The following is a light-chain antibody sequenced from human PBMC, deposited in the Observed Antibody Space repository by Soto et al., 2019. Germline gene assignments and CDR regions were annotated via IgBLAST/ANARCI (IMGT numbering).Light chain of an antibody. V-gene: IGKV1-5*03. CDR1: HSISSW. J-gene: IGKJ1*01. CDR2: KAS. Sequence: EIQMTQSPSTLTASVGDRVTITCRASHSISSWLAWYQQKPGKAPQFLIYKASILESGVPSRFSGSGSGTEFTLTTSSLQPDDFATYYCQQYNSYSQTFGQGTKVDIK. CDR3: QQYNSYSQT.